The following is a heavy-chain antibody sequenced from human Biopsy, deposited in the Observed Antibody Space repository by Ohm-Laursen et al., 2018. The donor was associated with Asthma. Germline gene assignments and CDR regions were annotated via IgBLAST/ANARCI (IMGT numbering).Heavy chain of an antibody. V-gene: IGHV3-23*01. CDR1: GFNFTTYA. CDR3: ARGDSSNWSHYYFDY. CDR2: ISGSGRSA. D-gene: IGHD3-22*01. Sequence: GSLRLSCTASGFNFTTYAIAWIRQAPGRGLEWISAISGSGRSAYYADSVRGRFTISRDYSKNTLYLQMHSLRAEDTAVYYCARGDSSNWSHYYFDYWGQGTLVTVSS. J-gene: IGHJ4*02.